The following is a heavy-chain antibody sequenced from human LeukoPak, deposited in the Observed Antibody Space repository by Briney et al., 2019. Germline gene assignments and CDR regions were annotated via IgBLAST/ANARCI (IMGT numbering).Heavy chain of an antibody. J-gene: IGHJ4*02. CDR1: GFTFSSYA. Sequence: PGGSLRLSCAASGFTFSSYAMHWVRQAPGKGLEYVSAISSNGGSTYYANSVKGRFTISRDNSKNTLYLQMGSLRAEDMAVYYCARVVSVAVAGPLDYWVQGTLVTVSS. V-gene: IGHV3-64*01. CDR3: ARVVSVAVAGPLDY. D-gene: IGHD2-15*01. CDR2: ISSNGGST.